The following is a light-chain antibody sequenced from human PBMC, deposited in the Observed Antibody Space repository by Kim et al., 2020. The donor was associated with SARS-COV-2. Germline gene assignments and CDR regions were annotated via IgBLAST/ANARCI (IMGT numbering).Light chain of an antibody. CDR3: QQYGGSAS. CDR1: QSISNNY. V-gene: IGKV3-20*01. Sequence: LSPRERATPSCRASQSISNNYLAWYKQKPGQTPRLLIYGASSRATGIPDRFSGSGSGTDFTLTISRLEPEDFAVYYCQQYGGSASFGGGTKVDIK. J-gene: IGKJ4*01. CDR2: GAS.